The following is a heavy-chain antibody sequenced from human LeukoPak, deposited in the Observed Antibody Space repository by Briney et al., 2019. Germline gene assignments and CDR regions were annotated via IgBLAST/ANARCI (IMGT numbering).Heavy chain of an antibody. D-gene: IGHD6-13*01. CDR3: TREEQQLDRYYYYYYMDV. J-gene: IGHJ6*03. Sequence: PGRSLRLSCTASGFTFGDYAMSWFRQAPGKGLEWVGFIRSKAYGGTTEYAASVKGRFTISRDDSKSIAYLQMNSLKTEDTAVYYCTREEQQLDRYYYYYYMDVWGKGTTVTVSS. CDR2: IRSKAYGGTT. CDR1: GFTFGDYA. V-gene: IGHV3-49*03.